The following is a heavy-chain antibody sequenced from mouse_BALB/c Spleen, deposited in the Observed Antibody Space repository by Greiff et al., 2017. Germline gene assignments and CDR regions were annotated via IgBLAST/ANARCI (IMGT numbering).Heavy chain of an antibody. Sequence: QVHVKQSGPQLVRPGASVKISCKASGYSFTSYWMHWVKQRPGQGLEWIGLIDPSDSETRLNQKFKDKATLTVDKSSSTAYMQLSSPTSEDSAVYYCAREKNGGFAYWDQGTLVTVSA. V-gene: IGHV1-59*01. CDR3: AREKNGGFAY. CDR2: IDPSDSET. J-gene: IGHJ3*01. CDR1: GYSFTSYW.